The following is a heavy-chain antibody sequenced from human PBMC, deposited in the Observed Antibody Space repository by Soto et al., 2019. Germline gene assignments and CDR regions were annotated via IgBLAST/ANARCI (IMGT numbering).Heavy chain of an antibody. J-gene: IGHJ4*02. D-gene: IGHD3-16*01. CDR2: INSGGTVA. CDR3: AISTGGFGGLFVVPSDY. V-gene: IGHV3-23*01. Sequence: GGSLRLSCAASGFTYESYAMSWVRQAPGRGLEWVSGINSGGTVAHYADSVKGRFAISRDNSKNTLSLEMNSLRVDDTGLYYCAISTGGFGGLFVVPSDYWGQGTLVTVSS. CDR1: GFTYESYA.